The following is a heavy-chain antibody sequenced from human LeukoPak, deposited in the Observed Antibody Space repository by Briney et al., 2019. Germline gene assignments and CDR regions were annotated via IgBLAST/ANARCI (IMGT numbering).Heavy chain of an antibody. D-gene: IGHD2-2*02. J-gene: IGHJ4*02. Sequence: AGGSLRLSCAASGFTFGTYAMHWVRQAPGKGLEWVAVLSDDGNKEYYADSVNGRFTISRDNSKNTLYLQMNSLSAEDTAVYYCAKVGTIFLRYHFDSWGRGNLVTVSS. CDR3: AKVGTIFLRYHFDS. CDR1: GFTFGTYA. CDR2: LSDDGNKE. V-gene: IGHV3-30-3*01.